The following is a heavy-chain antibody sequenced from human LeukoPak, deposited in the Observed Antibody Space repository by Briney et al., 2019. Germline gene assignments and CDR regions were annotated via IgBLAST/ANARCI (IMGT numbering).Heavy chain of an antibody. J-gene: IGHJ3*02. CDR1: GGSISSGSYY. CDR2: IYTSGST. V-gene: IGHV4-61*02. D-gene: IGHD2-8*01. CDR3: ATGAYCTNGVCYRHAFDI. Sequence: SQTLSLTCTVSGGSISSGSYYWSWIRRPAGKGLEWIGRIYTSGSTNYNPSLKSRVTISVDTSKNQFSLKLSSVTAADTAVYYCATGAYCTNGVCYRHAFDIWGQGTMVTVSS.